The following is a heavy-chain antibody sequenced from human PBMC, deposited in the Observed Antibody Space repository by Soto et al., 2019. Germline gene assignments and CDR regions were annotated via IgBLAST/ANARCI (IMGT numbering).Heavy chain of an antibody. J-gene: IGHJ4*02. CDR2: IKSKTGGGTT. V-gene: IGHV3-15*01. D-gene: IGHD3-22*01. CDR1: GFTFSNAW. Sequence: EVQLVESGGGLVKPGGSLRLSCAASGFTFSNAWMSWVRQAPGKGLEWVGRIKSKTGGGTTDYAAPVKGRFTISRDDSKNTLYLQMNSLKTEDTAVYYCTTPEDYYYDWGQGTLVTVSS. CDR3: TTPEDYYYD.